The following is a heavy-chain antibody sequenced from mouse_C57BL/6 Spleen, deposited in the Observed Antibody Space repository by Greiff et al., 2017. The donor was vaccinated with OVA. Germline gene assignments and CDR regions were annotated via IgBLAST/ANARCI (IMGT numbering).Heavy chain of an antibody. CDR3: ARGGRDYDRNAIDY. CDR2: IYPSDSET. D-gene: IGHD2-4*01. V-gene: IGHV1-61*01. Sequence: QVQLQQPGAELVRPGSSVKLSCKASGYTFTSYWMDWVKQRPGQGLEWIGNIYPSDSETHYNQKFKDKATLTVDKSSSTAYMQLSSLTSEGSAVYYCARGGRDYDRNAIDYWGQGTSVTVSS. J-gene: IGHJ4*01. CDR1: GYTFTSYW.